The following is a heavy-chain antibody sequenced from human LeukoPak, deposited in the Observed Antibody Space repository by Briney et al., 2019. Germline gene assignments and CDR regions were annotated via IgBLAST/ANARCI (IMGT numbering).Heavy chain of an antibody. J-gene: IGHJ6*03. Sequence: GSLRLSCAASGFTFDDYTMHWVRPVPGKGLEWVSLISWDGGNTYYADSVKGRFTISRDNSKNSLYLQMNSLRTEDTALYYCAKEGYSGSYYDEYYYYYMDVWGKGTTVTISS. V-gene: IGHV3-43*01. CDR2: ISWDGGNT. CDR1: GFTFDDYT. CDR3: AKEGYSGSYYDEYYYYYMDV. D-gene: IGHD1-26*01.